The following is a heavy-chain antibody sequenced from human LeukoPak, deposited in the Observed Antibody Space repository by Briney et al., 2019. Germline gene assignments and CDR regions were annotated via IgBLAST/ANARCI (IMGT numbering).Heavy chain of an antibody. CDR2: VNHSGTT. D-gene: IGHD2-15*01. J-gene: IGHJ6*03. CDR1: GGSFTAFY. CDR3: ARGIVVVAQLGFYFYYMDV. V-gene: IGHV4-34*01. Sequence: PSETLSLTCSVSGGSFTAFYWTWIRQPPGKGLEWVGEVNHSGTTNYNPSLKSRVTISVDTSKNQFSLKLSSVTAADTAVYYCARGIVVVAQLGFYFYYMDVWGKGTTVTISS.